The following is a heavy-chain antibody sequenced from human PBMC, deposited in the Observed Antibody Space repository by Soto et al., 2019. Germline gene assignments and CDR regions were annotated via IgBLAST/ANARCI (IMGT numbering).Heavy chain of an antibody. Sequence: ASVKVSCKASGYTFTSYDINWVRQATGQGLEWVGWMNPNSGNTGYAQKFQGRVTMTRNTSISTAYMELSSLRSEDTAVYYCARGLGEKSGWYPNWFDPWRQGTLVTVSS. J-gene: IGHJ5*02. CDR2: MNPNSGNT. V-gene: IGHV1-8*01. CDR1: GYTFTSYD. CDR3: ARGLGEKSGWYPNWFDP. D-gene: IGHD6-19*01.